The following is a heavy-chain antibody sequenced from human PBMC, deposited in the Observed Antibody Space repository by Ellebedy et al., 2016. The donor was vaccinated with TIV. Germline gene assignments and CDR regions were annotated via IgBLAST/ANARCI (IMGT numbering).Heavy chain of an antibody. D-gene: IGHD4-17*01. J-gene: IGHJ4*02. CDR3: ARGLSDYGDCFLDN. CDR1: GFTFSTYW. Sequence: GESLKISCAASGFTFSTYWMNWVRQAPGKGLEWVANIKQDGTDENYVDSVRGRFTISRDNGKKSLSLQMNSLRAEDSAIYYCARGLSDYGDCFLDNWGQGTLVTVSS. V-gene: IGHV3-7*03. CDR2: IKQDGTDE.